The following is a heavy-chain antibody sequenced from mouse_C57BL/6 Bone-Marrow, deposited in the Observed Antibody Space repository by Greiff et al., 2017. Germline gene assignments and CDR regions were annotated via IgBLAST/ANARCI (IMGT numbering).Heavy chain of an antibody. CDR2: ISSGGSYT. J-gene: IGHJ1*03. V-gene: IGHV5-6*01. CDR1: GFTFSSYG. CDR3: AGNPL. Sequence: EVMLVESGGDLVKPGGSLKISCAASGFTFSSYGMSWVRQTPDKRLEWVATISSGGSYTYYPDSVKGRVTISRDNAKNTLYLQMSRLKSEDTAMYYCAGNPLWGRGTTVTVSS.